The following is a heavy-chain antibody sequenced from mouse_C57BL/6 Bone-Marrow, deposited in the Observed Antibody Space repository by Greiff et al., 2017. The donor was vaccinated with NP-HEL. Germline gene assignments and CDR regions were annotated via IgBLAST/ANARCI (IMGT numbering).Heavy chain of an antibody. CDR2: IYPGGGYT. CDR1: GYTFTNYW. Sequence: QVQLQQSGAELVRPGTSVKMSCKASGYTFTNYWIGWAKQRPGHGLEWIGDIYPGGGYTNYNEKFKGKATLTADKSSSTAYMQFSSLTSEDSAIYYCARRGLPWYFDVWGTGTTVTVSS. J-gene: IGHJ1*03. CDR3: ARRGLPWYFDV. D-gene: IGHD2-2*01. V-gene: IGHV1-63*01.